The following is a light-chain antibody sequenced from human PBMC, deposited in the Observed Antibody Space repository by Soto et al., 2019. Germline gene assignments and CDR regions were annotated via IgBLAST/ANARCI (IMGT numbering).Light chain of an antibody. CDR3: QHYNSYSEA. CDR2: DAS. V-gene: IGKV3D-15*01. Sequence: EIVMTQSPATLSVSPGESATLSCRASQSVSSNLVWYQQKPGQAPRLLIYDASNRATGIPDRFSGSGSGTEFTLTISSLQPDDFATYYCQHYNSYSEAFGQGTKVDIK. CDR1: QSVSSN. J-gene: IGKJ1*01.